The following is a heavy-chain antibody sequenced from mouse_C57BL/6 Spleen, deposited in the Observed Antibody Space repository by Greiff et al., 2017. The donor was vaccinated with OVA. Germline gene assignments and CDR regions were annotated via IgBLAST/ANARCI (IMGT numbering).Heavy chain of an antibody. J-gene: IGHJ2*01. CDR3: ARGGIYYEYDGDY. CDR1: GFTFSSYA. D-gene: IGHD2-4*01. CDR2: ISDGGSYT. V-gene: IGHV5-4*01. Sequence: EVQRVESGGGLVKPGGSLKLSCAASGFTFSSYAMSWVRQTPEKRLEWVATISDGGSYTYYPDNVKGRFTISRDNAKNNLYLQMSHLKSEDTAMYYCARGGIYYEYDGDYWGQGTTLTVSS.